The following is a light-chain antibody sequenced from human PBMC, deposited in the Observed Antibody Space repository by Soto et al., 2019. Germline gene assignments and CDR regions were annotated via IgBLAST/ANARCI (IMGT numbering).Light chain of an antibody. CDR2: KAS. J-gene: IGKJ5*01. V-gene: IGKV1-5*03. CDR1: QSITGW. Sequence: DIQMTQSPSTLSASVGDRVTITCRASQSITGWLAWFQQKPGKAPKXLISKASSLQSGVPSRFSGSGSGTDFTLTISSLEPEDFALYYCQQRSNWPITFGQGTRLEIK. CDR3: QQRSNWPIT.